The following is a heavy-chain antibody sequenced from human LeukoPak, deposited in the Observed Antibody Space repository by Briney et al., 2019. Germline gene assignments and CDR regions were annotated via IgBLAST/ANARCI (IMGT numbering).Heavy chain of an antibody. CDR2: INWNGGST. CDR3: ARDKVDSSDWYVRPYPDAFDI. CDR1: GFTFDDYG. V-gene: IGHV3-20*04. D-gene: IGHD6-19*01. Sequence: GGSLRLSCAASGFTFDDYGMSWVRHAPGKGLEWVSGINWNGGSTGYADSVKGRFTISRDNAKNSLYLQMNSLRAEDTALYYCARDKVDSSDWYVRPYPDAFDIWGQGTMVTVSS. J-gene: IGHJ3*02.